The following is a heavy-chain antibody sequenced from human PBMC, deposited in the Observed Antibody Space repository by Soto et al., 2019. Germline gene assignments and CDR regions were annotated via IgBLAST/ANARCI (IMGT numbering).Heavy chain of an antibody. CDR1: GGSISSYY. V-gene: IGHV4-59*01. CDR3: ARVPSGWLHPYFDY. Sequence: SETLSLTCSVSGGSISSYYWSWIRQPPGKGLEWIGYIYYSGSTNYNPSLKSRVTISVDTSKNQFSLKLSSVTAADTAVYYCARVPSGWLHPYFDYCGQGTLVTVSS. D-gene: IGHD5-12*01. CDR2: IYYSGST. J-gene: IGHJ4*02.